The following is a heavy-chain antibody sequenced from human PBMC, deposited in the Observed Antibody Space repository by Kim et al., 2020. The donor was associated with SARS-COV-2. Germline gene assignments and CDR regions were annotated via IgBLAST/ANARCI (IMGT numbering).Heavy chain of an antibody. D-gene: IGHD6-19*01. V-gene: IGHV5-51*01. CDR2: IYPGDSDT. Sequence: GESLKISCKGSGYSFTSYWIGWVRQMPRKGLEWMGIIYPGDSDTRYSPSFQGQVTISADKSISTAYLQWSSLKASDTAMYYCAREGAGYSSGWEHYYYGMDVWGQGTTVTVSS. CDR1: GYSFTSYW. J-gene: IGHJ6*02. CDR3: AREGAGYSSGWEHYYYGMDV.